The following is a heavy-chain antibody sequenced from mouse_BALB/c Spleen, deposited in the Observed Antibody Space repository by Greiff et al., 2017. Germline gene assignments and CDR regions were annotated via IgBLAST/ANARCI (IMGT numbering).Heavy chain of an antibody. CDR1: GFTFSSYA. D-gene: IGHD2-14*01. V-gene: IGHV5-6-5*01. J-gene: IGHJ3*01. CDR3: AIYRYDRAWFAY. Sequence: VQGVESGGGLVKPGGSLKLSCAASGFTFSSYAMSWVRQTPEKRLEWVASISSGGSTYYPDSVKGRFTISRDNARNILYLQMSSLRSEDTAMYYCAIYRYDRAWFAYWGQGTLVTVSA. CDR2: ISSGGST.